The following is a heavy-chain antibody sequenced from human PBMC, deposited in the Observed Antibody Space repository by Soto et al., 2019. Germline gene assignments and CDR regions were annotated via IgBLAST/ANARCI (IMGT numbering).Heavy chain of an antibody. Sequence: SETLSLTCTVSGGSISSAGYYWSWIRQHPGKGLEWIGYIYSSGVTYYDPSLKSRVTMSVDMSKNQFSLRLSSVTAADTAVYYCARHQWLPPFDYWGQGTLVTVSS. CDR3: ARHQWLPPFDY. J-gene: IGHJ4*02. CDR2: IYSSGVT. CDR1: GGSISSAGYY. D-gene: IGHD6-19*01. V-gene: IGHV4-31*03.